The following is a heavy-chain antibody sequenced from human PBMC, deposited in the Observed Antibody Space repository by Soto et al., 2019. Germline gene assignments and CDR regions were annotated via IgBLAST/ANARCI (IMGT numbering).Heavy chain of an antibody. J-gene: IGHJ4*02. CDR1: GGTFSSYA. CDR2: IIPIFGTA. D-gene: IGHD3-22*01. CDR3: AKPSRRRYYDPFDY. V-gene: IGHV1-69*01. Sequence: QVQLVQSGAEVKKPGSSVKVSCKASGGTFSSYAISWVRQAPGQGLEWMGGIIPIFGTANYAQKFQGRVTITADESTSTAYKELSSLRSEDTAVYYCAKPSRRRYYDPFDYWGQGTLVTVSS.